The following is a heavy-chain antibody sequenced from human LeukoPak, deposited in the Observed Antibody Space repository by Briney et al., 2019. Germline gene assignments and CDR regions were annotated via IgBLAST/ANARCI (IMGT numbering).Heavy chain of an antibody. V-gene: IGHV3-74*01. CDR1: GVTFSSYW. CDR2: INSDGSST. J-gene: IGHJ4*02. D-gene: IGHD2-2*01. Sequence: GGSLRLSCAASGVTFSSYWMHWVRQGPGKGLVWVSHINSDGSSTNYADSVRGRFTISRDNAENTLYLQMNSLRVEDTAVYYCARRVVVAAAPYYFDYWGQGTLVTVSS. CDR3: ARRVVVAAAPYYFDY.